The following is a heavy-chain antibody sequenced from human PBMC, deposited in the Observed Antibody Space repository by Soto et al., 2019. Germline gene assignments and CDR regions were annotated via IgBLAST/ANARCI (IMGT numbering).Heavy chain of an antibody. D-gene: IGHD2-2*01. V-gene: IGHV1-69*01. J-gene: IGHJ6*02. Sequence: VKVSCKASGGTFSSYAISWVRQAPGQGLEWMGGIIPIFGTANYAQKFQGRVTITADESTSTAYMELSSLRSEDTAVYYCARDHKKYQLLNYYYYYGMDVWGQGTTVTVSS. CDR1: GGTFSSYA. CDR3: ARDHKKYQLLNYYYYYGMDV. CDR2: IIPIFGTA.